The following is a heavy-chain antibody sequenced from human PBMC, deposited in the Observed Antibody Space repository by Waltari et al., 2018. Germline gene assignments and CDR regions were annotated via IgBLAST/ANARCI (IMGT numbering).Heavy chain of an antibody. D-gene: IGHD3-9*01. CDR2: IYTRGYT. Sequence: QVQLHESGPGLVKPSQTLSLTCTVSGASITNGTYYWTWIRQSAGKRLEWIGRIYTRGYTNYNPAPKSRVAMSIDTSNNQFSLKLSSVTAADTAVYYCARTPPGAYSTLVSYWGQGALVTVSS. CDR3: ARTPPGAYSTLVSY. V-gene: IGHV4-61*02. CDR1: GASITNGTYY. J-gene: IGHJ4*02.